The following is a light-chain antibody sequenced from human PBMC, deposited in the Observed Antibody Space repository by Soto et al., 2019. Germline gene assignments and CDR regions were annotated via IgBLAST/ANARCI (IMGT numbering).Light chain of an antibody. CDR1: QSVSSTF. V-gene: IGKV3-20*01. Sequence: EIVLTQSPGTLSLSPGERATLSCRASQSVSSTFLAWYQQKPGQAPRLLIFGVSNRAIGIPDRFSGSGSGTDFTLTISRLEPEDFAVYYCGQFVSAPPRTFGQGTKVEIK. CDR3: GQFVSAPPRT. J-gene: IGKJ1*01. CDR2: GVS.